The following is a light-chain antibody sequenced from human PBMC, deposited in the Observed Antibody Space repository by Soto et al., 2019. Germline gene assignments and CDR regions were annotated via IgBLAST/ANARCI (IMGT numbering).Light chain of an antibody. J-gene: IGKJ2*01. Sequence: EIVMTQSPLSLPVTPGEPASISCRSSQSLLHSNGYNCLDWYLQKPGQSPQLLIYMRSNRASGVPDRFSGSGSGTDFTLKISRVEAEDVGVSYCMQTLQTPYTFGQGTKVDIK. CDR1: QSLLHSNGYNC. CDR3: MQTLQTPYT. V-gene: IGKV2-28*01. CDR2: MRS.